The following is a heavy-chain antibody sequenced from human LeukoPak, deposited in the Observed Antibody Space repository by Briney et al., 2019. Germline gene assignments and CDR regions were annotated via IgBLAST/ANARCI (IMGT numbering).Heavy chain of an antibody. CDR2: IRYDGSNK. J-gene: IGHJ4*02. D-gene: IGHD6-6*01. V-gene: IGHV3-30*02. Sequence: TGGSLRLSCAASGFTFSSYGMHWVRQAPGKGLEWVAFIRYDGSNKYYAESVKGRFTISRDNSKNTLYLQMNSLRAEDTAVYYCAKVGGAARPIDYWGQGTLVTVSS. CDR3: AKVGGAARPIDY. CDR1: GFTFSSYG.